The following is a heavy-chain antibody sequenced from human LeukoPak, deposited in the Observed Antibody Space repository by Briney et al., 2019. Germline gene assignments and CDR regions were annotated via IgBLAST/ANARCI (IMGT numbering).Heavy chain of an antibody. CDR2: NWYDGSNK. V-gene: IGHV3-33*01. Sequence: GALRLSCAASGIPLRNHGLQRGRQAPSKGPGGGAGNWYDGSNKYYGDSVKGRFTISRDNSKNTLYLQMNSLRAEDTAVYYCARDGQDYNDYFWYFDYWGQGTLVTVSS. J-gene: IGHJ4*02. CDR3: ARDGQDYNDYFWYFDY. CDR1: GIPLRNHG. D-gene: IGHD4-11*01.